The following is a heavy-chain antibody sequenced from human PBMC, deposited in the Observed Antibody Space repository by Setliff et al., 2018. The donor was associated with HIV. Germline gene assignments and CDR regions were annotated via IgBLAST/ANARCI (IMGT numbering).Heavy chain of an antibody. V-gene: IGHV4-61*10. Sequence: PSETLSLTCSVSGGSISSGSYYWSWIRQPAGKGLEWIGYIYYSGITNYNSSLQSRVTISVDSSKNQFSLNLSSVTAADAAVYYCARDKAVAGNHRPYYGMDVWGQGTTVTVSS. J-gene: IGHJ6*02. CDR3: ARDKAVAGNHRPYYGMDV. D-gene: IGHD6-19*01. CDR2: IYYSGIT. CDR1: GGSISSGSYY.